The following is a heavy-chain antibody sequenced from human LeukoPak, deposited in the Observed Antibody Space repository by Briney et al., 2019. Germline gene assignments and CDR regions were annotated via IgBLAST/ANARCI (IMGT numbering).Heavy chain of an antibody. CDR1: GGTFSSYA. CDR3: AREIFGVVTTPFDY. J-gene: IGHJ4*02. CDR2: IIPIFGTA. Sequence: GASVKVSCKASGGTFSSYAISWVRQAPGQGLEWMGGIIPIFGTANYAQKFQGSVTITADESTSTAYMELSSLRSEDTAVYYCAREIFGVVTTPFDYWGQGTLVTVSS. D-gene: IGHD3-3*01. V-gene: IGHV1-69*13.